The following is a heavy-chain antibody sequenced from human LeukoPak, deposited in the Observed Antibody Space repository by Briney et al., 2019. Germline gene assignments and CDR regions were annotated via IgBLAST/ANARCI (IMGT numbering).Heavy chain of an antibody. V-gene: IGHV4-39*07. J-gene: IGHJ5*02. CDR1: GGSISSSSYY. D-gene: IGHD2-15*01. Sequence: SETLSLTCTVSGGSISSSSYYWGWIRQPPGKGLEWIGNIFYSGSTYYNPSLKSRVTISVDTSKNQFSLKLSSVTAADTAVYYCARARVVVVAATRYNWFDPWGQGTLVTVSS. CDR2: IFYSGST. CDR3: ARARVVVVAATRYNWFDP.